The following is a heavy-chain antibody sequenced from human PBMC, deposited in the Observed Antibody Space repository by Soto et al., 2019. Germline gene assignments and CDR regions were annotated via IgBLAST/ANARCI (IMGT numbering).Heavy chain of an antibody. D-gene: IGHD1-1*01. V-gene: IGHV1-18*01. Sequence: ASVKVSCKAFGYMFTSYGISWVRQAPGQGLEWMGWISAYNGNTNYAQKLQGRVTMTTDTSTSRAYMELRSLRLDDTAVYYCARDTKPFSEVGWHDVDYWGQGILVTVSS. CDR1: GYMFTSYG. CDR3: ARDTKPFSEVGWHDVDY. CDR2: ISAYNGNT. J-gene: IGHJ4*02.